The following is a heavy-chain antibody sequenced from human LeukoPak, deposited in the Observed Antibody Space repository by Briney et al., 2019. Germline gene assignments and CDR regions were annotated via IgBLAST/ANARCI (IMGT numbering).Heavy chain of an antibody. Sequence: GGSLRLSCAASGFTFSSYSMNWVRQAPGKGLEWVSSISSSSSYISYADSLKGRFTISRDNAKNSLYLQMSSLRAEDTAVYYCARAYYDSSGYYQDWGQGTLVTVSS. CDR2: ISSSSSYI. J-gene: IGHJ4*02. CDR1: GFTFSSYS. CDR3: ARAYYDSSGYYQD. D-gene: IGHD3-22*01. V-gene: IGHV3-21*01.